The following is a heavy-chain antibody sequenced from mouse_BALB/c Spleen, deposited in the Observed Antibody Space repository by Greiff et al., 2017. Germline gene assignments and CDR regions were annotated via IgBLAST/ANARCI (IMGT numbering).Heavy chain of an antibody. CDR2: IRLKSNNYAT. Sequence: DVHLVESGGGLVQPGGSMKLSCVASGFTFSNYWMNWVRQSPEKGLEWVAEIRLKSNNYATHYAESVKGRFTISRDDSKSSVYLQMNNLRAEDTGIYYCTRPQRYYYAMDYWGQGTSVTVSS. CDR3: TRPQRYYYAMDY. J-gene: IGHJ4*01. CDR1: GFTFSNYW. V-gene: IGHV6-6*02.